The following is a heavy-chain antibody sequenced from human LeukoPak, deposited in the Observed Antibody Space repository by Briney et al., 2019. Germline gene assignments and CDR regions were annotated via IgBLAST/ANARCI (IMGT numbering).Heavy chain of an antibody. CDR3: ATHMTTVTTPFDY. Sequence: GGSLRLSCAASGFTFSSYAMSWVRQAPGKGLEWVSAISGSGGSTYYADSVKGRFTISRDNSKSTLYLQMNSLRAEDTAVYYCATHMTTVTTPFDYWGQGTLVTVSS. D-gene: IGHD4-17*01. CDR2: ISGSGGST. J-gene: IGHJ4*02. CDR1: GFTFSSYA. V-gene: IGHV3-23*01.